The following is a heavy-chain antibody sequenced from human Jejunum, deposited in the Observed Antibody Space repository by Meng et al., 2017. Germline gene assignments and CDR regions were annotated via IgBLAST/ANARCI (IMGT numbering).Heavy chain of an antibody. CDR1: GGSISDYY. CDR3: ARGNEYSNYGADF. Sequence: QVKLQQWGAGLLKPSATLSLTCSVYGGSISDYYWTWLRQPPGKGLEWIGEINDSGSTNYNPSLKSRVTISVDTSKSQFYLRVSSVTAADTAVDYCARGNEYSNYGADFWGQGTLVTVSS. J-gene: IGHJ4*02. V-gene: IGHV4-34*01. CDR2: INDSGST. D-gene: IGHD4-11*01.